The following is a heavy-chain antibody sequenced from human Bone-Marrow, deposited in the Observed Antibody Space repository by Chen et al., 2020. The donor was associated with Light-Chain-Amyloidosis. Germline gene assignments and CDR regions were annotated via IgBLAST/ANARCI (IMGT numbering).Heavy chain of an antibody. CDR3: ARVPHYYDSSGYYPN. J-gene: IGHJ4*02. V-gene: IGHV1-2*02. D-gene: IGHD3-22*01. Sequence: QVQLVQSGAEVKKPGASVKVSCKASGYTFTGYYMHWVRQAPGQGLEWKGWINPNSGGTNYAQKFQGRVTMTRDTSISTAYMELSRLRSDDTAVYYCARVPHYYDSSGYYPNWGQGTLVTVSS. CDR2: INPNSGGT. CDR1: GYTFTGYY.